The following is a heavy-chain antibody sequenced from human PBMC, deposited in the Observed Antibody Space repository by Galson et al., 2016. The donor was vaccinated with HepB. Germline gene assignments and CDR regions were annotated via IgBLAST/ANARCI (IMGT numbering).Heavy chain of an antibody. CDR2: ISSGSYTI. CDR3: ARDLGYCSGGSCQHFDY. D-gene: IGHD2-15*01. Sequence: LRLSCAASGFTFSDYYMTWIRQAPGKGLEWISYISSGSYTIYYADSVKGRFTISRDNGQNSVYLQMNSLRVEDTAVYYCARDLGYCSGGSCQHFDYWGQGTLVTVSS. V-gene: IGHV3-11*01. CDR1: GFTFSDYY. J-gene: IGHJ4*02.